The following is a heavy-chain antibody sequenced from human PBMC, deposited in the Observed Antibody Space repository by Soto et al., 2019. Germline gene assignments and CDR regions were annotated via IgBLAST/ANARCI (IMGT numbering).Heavy chain of an antibody. Sequence: GGSLRLSCAASGFTFSSYGMHWVRQAPGKGLEWVAVISYDGSNKYYADSVKGRFTISRDNSKNTPYLQMNSLRAEDTAVYYCRRIAAGVPTLDYWGQGTLVTVSS. CDR1: GFTFSSYG. V-gene: IGHV3-30*03. CDR2: ISYDGSNK. CDR3: RRIAAGVPTLDY. D-gene: IGHD6-13*01. J-gene: IGHJ4*02.